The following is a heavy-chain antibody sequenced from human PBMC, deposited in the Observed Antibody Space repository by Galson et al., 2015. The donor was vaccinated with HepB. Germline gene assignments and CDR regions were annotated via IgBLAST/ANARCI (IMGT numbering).Heavy chain of an antibody. V-gene: IGHV3-23*01. CDR3: ARVGLRYFDWLLGPYYFDY. Sequence: SLRLSCAASGFTFSSYAMSWVRQAPGKGLEWVSAISGSGGSTYYADSVKGRFTISRDNSKNTLYLQMNSLRAEDTAVYYCARVGLRYFDWLLGPYYFDYWGQGTLVTVSS. CDR2: ISGSGGST. J-gene: IGHJ4*02. CDR1: GFTFSSYA. D-gene: IGHD3-9*01.